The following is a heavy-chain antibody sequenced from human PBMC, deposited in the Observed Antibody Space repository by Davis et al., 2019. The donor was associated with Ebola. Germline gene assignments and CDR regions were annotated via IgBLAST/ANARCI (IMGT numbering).Heavy chain of an antibody. CDR1: GFTFSSYW. CDR2: IWYDGSNK. J-gene: IGHJ3*02. CDR3: ARSYYDSAFDI. V-gene: IGHV3-33*08. Sequence: GGSLRLSCAASGFTFSSYWMSWVRQAPGKGLEWVAVIWYDGSNKYYADSVKGRFTISRDNSKNTLYLQMNSLRAEDTAVYYCARSYYDSAFDIWGQGTMVTVSS. D-gene: IGHD3-22*01.